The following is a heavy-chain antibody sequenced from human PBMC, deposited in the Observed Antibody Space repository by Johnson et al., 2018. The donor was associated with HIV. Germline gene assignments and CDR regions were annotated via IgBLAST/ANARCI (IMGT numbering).Heavy chain of an antibody. J-gene: IGHJ3*02. Sequence: QVQLVESGGGVVQPGRSLRLSCAASGFTFSSYGMHWVRQAPGKGLECVAVISYDGSNKYYADSVKGRFTISRDNSKNTLYLRMNSLRAEDTAVYFCARGPIADDAFDIWGQGTMVTVSS. CDR3: ARGPIADDAFDI. D-gene: IGHD3-16*02. V-gene: IGHV3-30*03. CDR1: GFTFSSYG. CDR2: ISYDGSNK.